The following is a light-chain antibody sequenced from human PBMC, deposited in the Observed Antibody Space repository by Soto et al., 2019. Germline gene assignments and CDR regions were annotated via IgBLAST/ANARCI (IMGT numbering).Light chain of an antibody. CDR3: CSFAGSFYV. CDR2: DVS. Sequence: QSVLTQPASVSGSPGQSITISCTGTSSDVGGYNYVSWYRQHPGRAPKLIIYDVSNRPSGVPDRFSGSKSGNTASLTISGLQSEDEADYYCCSFAGSFYVFGTGTKVTVL. V-gene: IGLV2-11*01. J-gene: IGLJ1*01. CDR1: SSDVGGYNY.